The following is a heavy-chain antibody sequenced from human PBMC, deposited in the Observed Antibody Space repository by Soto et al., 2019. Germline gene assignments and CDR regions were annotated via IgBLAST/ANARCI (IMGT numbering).Heavy chain of an antibody. CDR2: INPNSGGT. J-gene: IGHJ6*02. CDR1: GYTFTGYY. D-gene: IGHD3-9*01. V-gene: IGHV1-2*04. CDR3: ASLYDILDYGMDV. Sequence: ASVKVSCKASGYTFTGYYMHWVRQAPGQGLEWMGWINPNSGGTNYAQKFQGWVTITRDTSASTAYMELSSLRSEDTAVYYCASLYDILDYGMDVWGQGTTVTVSS.